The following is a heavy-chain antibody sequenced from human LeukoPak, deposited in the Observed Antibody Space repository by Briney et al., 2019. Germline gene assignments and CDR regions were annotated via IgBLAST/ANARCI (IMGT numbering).Heavy chain of an antibody. D-gene: IGHD2-2*01. CDR3: ARHYLSDGVLSTFDP. V-gene: IGHV4-39*01. CDR2: IYYRGST. J-gene: IGHJ5*02. Sequence: SETLSLTCTVSGGSISSSPYYWGWIRQPPGKGLEWIGTIYYRGSTYSNPSLNSRVTISLDTSKNQFSLRLRSVTAADTALYYCARHYLSDGVLSTFDPWGQGTLVTVSS. CDR1: GGSISSSPYY.